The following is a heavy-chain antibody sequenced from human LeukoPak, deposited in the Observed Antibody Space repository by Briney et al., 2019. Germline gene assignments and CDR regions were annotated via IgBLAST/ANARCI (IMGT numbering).Heavy chain of an antibody. CDR1: GDTVSGNSGA. V-gene: IGHV6-1*01. J-gene: IGHJ4*02. Sequence: PSQTLSLTCAISGDTVSGNSGAWIWIRQSPSRGLEWLGRTYYMSKWFHEYAVSVKGRIIISPDTANNQFSLHLSSVTADDTGVYYCARALERYYFDFWGQGTLVTVSP. D-gene: IGHD1-1*01. CDR2: TYYMSKWFH. CDR3: ARALERYYFDF.